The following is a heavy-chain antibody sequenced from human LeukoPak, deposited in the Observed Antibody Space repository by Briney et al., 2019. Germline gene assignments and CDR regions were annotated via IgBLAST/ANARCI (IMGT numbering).Heavy chain of an antibody. D-gene: IGHD6-13*01. Sequence: PGGSPRLSCAASGFTFSSYSMKWVRQAPGKGLKWVSSISSSSSYIYYADSVKGRFTIARKNGKNSLYLQMNSLRAEDTAVHYCARAGSSSWYFDYWGQGTLLTVSS. J-gene: IGHJ4*02. CDR2: ISSSSSYI. CDR1: GFTFSSYS. V-gene: IGHV3-21*01. CDR3: ARAGSSSWYFDY.